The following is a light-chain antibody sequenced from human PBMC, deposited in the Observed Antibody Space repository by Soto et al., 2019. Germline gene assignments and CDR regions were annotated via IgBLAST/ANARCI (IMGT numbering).Light chain of an antibody. CDR1: SSDVGGYKY. CDR3: SSYTSSNTLV. V-gene: IGLV2-14*01. CDR2: EVG. Sequence: QSVLTQPASVSGSPGQSITISCTGTSSDVGGYKYVSWYQQHPGKAPKLMIYEVGNRPSGVSQRFSGSKSGNTASLTIFGLQAEDEAAYYCSSYTSSNTLVFGVGTK. J-gene: IGLJ3*02.